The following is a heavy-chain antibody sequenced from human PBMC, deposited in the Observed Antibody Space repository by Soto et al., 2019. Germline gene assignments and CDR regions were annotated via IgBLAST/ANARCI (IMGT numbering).Heavy chain of an antibody. CDR2: TYYRSKWYN. CDR3: AREVVVVPAAMPADYYYYMDV. Sequence: SQTLSLTCAISGDSVSSNSAAWNWIRQSPSRGLEWLGRTYYRSKWYNDYAVSVKSRITINPDTSKNQFSLQLNSVTPEDTAVYYCAREVVVVPAAMPADYYYYMDVWGKGTTVNVSS. CDR1: GDSVSSNSAA. D-gene: IGHD2-2*01. V-gene: IGHV6-1*01. J-gene: IGHJ6*03.